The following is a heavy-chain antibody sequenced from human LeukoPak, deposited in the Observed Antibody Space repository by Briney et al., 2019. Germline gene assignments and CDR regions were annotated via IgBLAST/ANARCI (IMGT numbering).Heavy chain of an antibody. CDR1: GGSISSGGYY. D-gene: IGHD1-26*01. V-gene: IGHV4-31*03. CDR3: ARVYYPNWFDP. CDR2: IYYSGST. Sequence: KSSQTLSLTCTVSGGSISSGGYYWSWIRQHPGKGLEWIGYIYYSGSTYYNPSLKSRVTISVDRSKNQFSLKLSSVTAADTAVYYCARVYYPNWFDPWGQGTLVTVSS. J-gene: IGHJ5*02.